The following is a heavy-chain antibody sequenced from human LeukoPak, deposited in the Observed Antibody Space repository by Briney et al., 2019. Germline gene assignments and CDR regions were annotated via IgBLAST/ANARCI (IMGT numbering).Heavy chain of an antibody. CDR3: ARGSADPY. CDR2: INTDGTST. D-gene: IGHD1-26*01. CDR1: GFTFSSYW. V-gene: IGHV3-74*01. Sequence: GGSLRLSCASSGFTFSSYWMHWFRQAPGKGLVWFSQINTDGTSTTYADSVKGRFTIYRDNAKNTLYLQMSSLRGEDTGVYYCARGSADPYWGQGTLVTVSS. J-gene: IGHJ4*02.